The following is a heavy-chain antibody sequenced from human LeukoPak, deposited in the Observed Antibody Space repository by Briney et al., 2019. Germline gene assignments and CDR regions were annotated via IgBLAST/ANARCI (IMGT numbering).Heavy chain of an antibody. D-gene: IGHD5-12*01. CDR3: AKAPRGGYDSRIDY. V-gene: IGHV3-33*03. CDR1: GFTFSSYG. Sequence: PGGSLRLSCAASGFTFSSYGMHWVRQAPGKGLEWVAVIWYDGSNKYYADSVKGRFTISRDNSKNTLYLQMNSLRDEDTAIYYCAKAPRGGYDSRIDYWGQGTLVTVSS. CDR2: IWYDGSNK. J-gene: IGHJ4*02.